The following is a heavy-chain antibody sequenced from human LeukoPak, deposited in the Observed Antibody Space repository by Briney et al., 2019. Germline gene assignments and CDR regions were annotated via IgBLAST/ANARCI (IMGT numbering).Heavy chain of an antibody. J-gene: IGHJ4*02. V-gene: IGHV4-59*01. CDR2: IYYSGST. Sequence: PSETLSLTCTVSGGSISSYYWSWIRQPPGKGLEWIGYIYYSGSTNYNPSPKSRVTISVDTSKNQFSLKLSSVTAADTAVYYCAREIPGIVGATYFDYWGQGTLVTVSS. CDR1: GGSISSYY. CDR3: AREIPGIVGATYFDY. D-gene: IGHD1-26*01.